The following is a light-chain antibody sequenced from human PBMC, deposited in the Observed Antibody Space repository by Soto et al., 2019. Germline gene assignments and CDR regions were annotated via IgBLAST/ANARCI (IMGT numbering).Light chain of an antibody. Sequence: DIEMPQSPSTLSASVGDIVTITCRASQTISSRLAWYQQKPVKSPKLLIYKASSLESGDLTRFSGSGSGTESTLNISSLQPDDFAAYYCQHDNGYSRGTFGQGNKVYIK. CDR1: QTISSR. CDR3: QHDNGYSRGT. CDR2: KAS. J-gene: IGKJ1*01. V-gene: IGKV1-5*03.